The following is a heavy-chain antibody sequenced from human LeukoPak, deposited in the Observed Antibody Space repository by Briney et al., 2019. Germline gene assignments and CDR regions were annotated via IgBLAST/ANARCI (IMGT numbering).Heavy chain of an antibody. CDR1: GGSISSYY. Sequence: PSETLSLTCTVSGGSISSYYWSWIRQPPGKGLEWIGYIYYSGSTNYNPSLKSRVTISVDTSKNQFSLKLSSVTAADTAVYYCASRYCSSTSCFDAFDIWGQGTMVTVSS. D-gene: IGHD2-2*01. V-gene: IGHV4-59*01. CDR3: ASRYCSSTSCFDAFDI. CDR2: IYYSGST. J-gene: IGHJ3*02.